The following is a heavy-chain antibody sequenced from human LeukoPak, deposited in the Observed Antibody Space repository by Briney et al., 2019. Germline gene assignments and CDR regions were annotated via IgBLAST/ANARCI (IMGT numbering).Heavy chain of an antibody. CDR1: GFTFSSYA. CDR2: ISGSGGST. D-gene: IGHD3-16*02. CDR3: ANTKSHDYVWGSYRRPPGPLDGFAFDI. J-gene: IGHJ3*02. Sequence: GGSLRLSCAASGFTFSSYAMSWVRQAPGKGLEWVSAISGSGGSTYYADSVKGRFTISRDNSKNTLYLQMNSLRAEGTAVYYCANTKSHDYVWGSYRRPPGPLDGFAFDIWGQGTMVTVSS. V-gene: IGHV3-23*01.